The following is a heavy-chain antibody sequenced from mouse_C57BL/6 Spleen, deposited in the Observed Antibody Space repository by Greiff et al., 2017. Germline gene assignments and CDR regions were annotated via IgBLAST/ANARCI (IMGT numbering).Heavy chain of an antibody. J-gene: IGHJ4*01. Sequence: EVQLVESGPELVKPGASVKIPCKASGYTFTDYNMDWVKQSHGKSLEWIGDINPNNGGTIYNQKFKGKATLTVDKSSSTAYMELRSLTSEDTAVDYCARSYYGNHYAMDYWGQGTSVTVSS. D-gene: IGHD2-1*01. V-gene: IGHV1-18*01. CDR3: ARSYYGNHYAMDY. CDR1: GYTFTDYN. CDR2: INPNNGGT.